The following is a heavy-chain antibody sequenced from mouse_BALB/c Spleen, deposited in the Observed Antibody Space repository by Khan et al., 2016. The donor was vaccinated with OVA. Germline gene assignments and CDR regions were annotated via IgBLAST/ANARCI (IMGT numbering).Heavy chain of an antibody. J-gene: IGHJ3*01. V-gene: IGHV1-77*01. CDR1: GYTFTDYY. CDR3: AREWAACFPY. Sequence: VQLQQSGAELARPGASVKLSCKASGYTFTDYYINWMRQRTGQGLEWIGEISPGGDNTYYNEKFKGKATLTADKSSSTAYMQLSSLTSEDSAVYFCAREWAACFPYWGQGTLVTVSA. CDR2: ISPGGDNT.